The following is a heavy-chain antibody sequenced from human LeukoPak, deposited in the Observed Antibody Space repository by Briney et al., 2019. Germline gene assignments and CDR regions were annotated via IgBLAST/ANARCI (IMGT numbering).Heavy chain of an antibody. Sequence: GGSLRLSCAASGFTFSSYSMNWVRQAPGKGLEWVSAISGSGGSTYYADSVKGRFTISRDNSKNTLYLQMNSLRAEDTAVYYCAKEIAAQRYNWFDPWGQGTLVTVSS. CDR3: AKEIAAQRYNWFDP. CDR1: GFTFSSYS. V-gene: IGHV3-23*01. J-gene: IGHJ5*02. D-gene: IGHD6-13*01. CDR2: ISGSGGST.